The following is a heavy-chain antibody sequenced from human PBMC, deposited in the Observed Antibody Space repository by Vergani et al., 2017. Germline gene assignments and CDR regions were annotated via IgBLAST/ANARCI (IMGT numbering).Heavy chain of an antibody. CDR1: GYTFTGYY. J-gene: IGHJ6*02. CDR2: ISAYNGNT. Sequence: QVQLVQSGAEVKKPGASVKVSCKASGYTFTGYYMHWVRQAPGQGLEWMGWISAYNGNTNYAQKLQGRVTMTTDTSTSTAYMELRSLRSDDTAVYYCARDGGYYYDRGRDYYGMDVWGQGTTVTVSS. V-gene: IGHV1-18*04. D-gene: IGHD3-22*01. CDR3: ARDGGYYYDRGRDYYGMDV.